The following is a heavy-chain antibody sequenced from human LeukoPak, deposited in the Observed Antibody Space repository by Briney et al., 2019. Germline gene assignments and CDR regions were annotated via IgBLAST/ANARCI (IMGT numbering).Heavy chain of an antibody. V-gene: IGHV3-53*01. CDR2: IYSGGST. CDR1: GFTVSRKY. J-gene: IGHJ4*02. D-gene: IGHD6-19*01. CDR3: ARVDSSGWFYFDN. Sequence: GGSLRLACVASGFTVSRKYMSWVRQAPGKGLEWVSVIYSGGSTYFADSVKGRFTISRDNSKNTLYLQMNSLRAEDTAVYYCARVDSSGWFYFDNWGQGTLVTVSS.